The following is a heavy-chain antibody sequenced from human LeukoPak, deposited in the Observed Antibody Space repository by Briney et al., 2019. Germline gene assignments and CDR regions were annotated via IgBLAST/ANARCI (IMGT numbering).Heavy chain of an antibody. CDR1: GFTFSSYW. D-gene: IGHD3-9*01. J-gene: IGHJ4*02. V-gene: IGHV3-7*01. CDR3: ARGPVLRYFDWLLHSYYFDY. CDR2: IKQDGSEK. Sequence: GGSLRLSCAASGFTFSSYWMSWVRQAPGKGLEWVANIKQDGSEKYYVDSVKGRFTISRDNAKNSLYLQMNSLRAEDTAVYYCARGPVLRYFDWLLHSYYFDYWGQGTLVTVSS.